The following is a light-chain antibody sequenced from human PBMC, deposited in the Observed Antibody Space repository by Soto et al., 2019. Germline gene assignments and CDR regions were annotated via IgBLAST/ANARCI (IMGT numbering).Light chain of an antibody. V-gene: IGKV1-5*01. CDR3: KQYNGYSWT. Sequence: DIQMTQSPSFLSASVGDKVTITCRATESVSKWLAWYQEKPGNPPRPLIYDASTLESGVPSRFSGSGSGTEFTLTISGLQADDFAIYYCKQYNGYSWTFGQGTKVEMK. CDR2: DAS. J-gene: IGKJ1*01. CDR1: ESVSKW.